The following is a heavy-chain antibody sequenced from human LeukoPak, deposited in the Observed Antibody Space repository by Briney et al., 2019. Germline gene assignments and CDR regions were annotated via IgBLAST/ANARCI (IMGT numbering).Heavy chain of an antibody. CDR1: GGSISSSSYH. J-gene: IGHJ6*03. CDR3: ARALVGSSSGYFYYYMDV. Sequence: SETLSLTCTYSGGSISSSSYHWGWIRQSPGKGLEWVASVFFNGDTYYNPSLKSRVTISVDTSKNQFYLKLSSVTAADTAMYYCARALVGSSSGYFYYYMDVWGKGTTVTVSS. V-gene: IGHV4-39*07. D-gene: IGHD6-6*01. CDR2: VFFNGDT.